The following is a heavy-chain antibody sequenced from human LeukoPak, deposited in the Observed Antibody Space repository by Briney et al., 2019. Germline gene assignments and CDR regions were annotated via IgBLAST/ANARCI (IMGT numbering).Heavy chain of an antibody. CDR3: AREHYYDIWGSYNWFDP. Sequence: ASVKVSCKASGYTFTSYGISWVRQAPGQGLEWMGWISAYNGNTNYAQKLQGRVTITTDTSTSTAYMELRSLRSDDTAVYYCAREHYYDIWGSYNWFDPWGQGTLVTVSS. J-gene: IGHJ5*02. CDR1: GYTFTSYG. V-gene: IGHV1-18*01. CDR2: ISAYNGNT. D-gene: IGHD3-22*01.